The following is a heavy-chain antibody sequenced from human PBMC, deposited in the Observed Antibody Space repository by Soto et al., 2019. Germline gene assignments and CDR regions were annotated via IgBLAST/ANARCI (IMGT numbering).Heavy chain of an antibody. D-gene: IGHD6-19*01. J-gene: IGHJ3*02. CDR2: IWYDGSNK. V-gene: IGHV3-33*01. CDR1: GFTFSSYG. CDR3: ARGGLAVAGRGYAFDI. Sequence: QVQLVESGGGVVQPGRSLRLSCAASGFTFSSYGMHWVRQAPGKGLEWVAVIWYDGSNKYYADSVKGRFTISRDNSKNTLYLQMNSLRAEDTAVYYCARGGLAVAGRGYAFDIWGQGTMVTVSS.